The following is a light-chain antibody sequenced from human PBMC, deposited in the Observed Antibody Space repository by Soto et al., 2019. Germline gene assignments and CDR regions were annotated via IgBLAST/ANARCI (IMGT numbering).Light chain of an antibody. CDR1: QDINNY. Sequence: DIQMTQSPSSLSASVGDRVTITCQACQDINNYLNWYQQKPGKAPKLLIYDASNLETGVPSRFSGSGSGTDFTFTISSLQPEDIATYYCQQYDNLPITFGQGTRLEIK. CDR2: DAS. J-gene: IGKJ5*01. CDR3: QQYDNLPIT. V-gene: IGKV1-33*01.